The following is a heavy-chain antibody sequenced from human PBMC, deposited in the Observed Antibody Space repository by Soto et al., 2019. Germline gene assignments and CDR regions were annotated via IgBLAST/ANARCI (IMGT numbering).Heavy chain of an antibody. V-gene: IGHV3-30*18. Sequence: GGSLRLSCAASGFSFSSHVMHWVRQAPGKGLEWVAFISDDGSNIYYGDSVKGRFTISRDNSKNTLYLQLNGLTSDDTAVHYCAKVAGGLGYFDLWGRGTLVTVSS. CDR1: GFSFSSHV. CDR3: AKVAGGLGYFDL. D-gene: IGHD3-16*01. J-gene: IGHJ2*01. CDR2: ISDDGSNI.